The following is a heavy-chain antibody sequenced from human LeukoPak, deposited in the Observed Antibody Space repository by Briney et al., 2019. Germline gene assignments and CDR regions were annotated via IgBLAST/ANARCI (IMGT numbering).Heavy chain of an antibody. J-gene: IGHJ4*02. CDR1: GFSFGYYA. Sequence: GGSLRLSCAASGFSFGYYAMNWVRQAPEKGLEWVSYISAGAGVIFYADSVKGRFSITRDNAKNSLFLQMNSLRAEDTAVYYCARVRTTDTLTGYKQELDYWGRGTLVTVSS. CDR3: ARVRTTDTLTGYKQELDY. D-gene: IGHD3-9*01. V-gene: IGHV3-48*03. CDR2: ISAGAGVI.